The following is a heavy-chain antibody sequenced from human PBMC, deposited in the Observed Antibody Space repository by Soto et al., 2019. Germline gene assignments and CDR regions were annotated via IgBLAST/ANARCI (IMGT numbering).Heavy chain of an antibody. V-gene: IGHV3-30-3*01. D-gene: IGHD4-4*01. CDR3: ARDRGTVTTHYYYGMDV. J-gene: IGHJ6*02. Sequence: VAVISYDGSNKYYADSVKGRFTISRDNSKNTLYLQMNSLRAEDTAVYYCARDRGTVTTHYYYGMDVWGQGTTVTVSS. CDR2: ISYDGSNK.